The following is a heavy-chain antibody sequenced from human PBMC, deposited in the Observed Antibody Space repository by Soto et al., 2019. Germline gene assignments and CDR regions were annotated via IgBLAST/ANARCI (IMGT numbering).Heavy chain of an antibody. CDR1: GFTFSSYG. CDR2: ISYDGSNK. Sequence: GGSLRLFCAASGFTFSSYGMHWVRQAPGKGLEWVAVISYDGSNKYYADSVKGRFTISRDNSKNTLYLQMNSLRAEDTAVYYCAKPGYSYGGDFFDYWGQGTLVTVSS. J-gene: IGHJ4*02. V-gene: IGHV3-30*18. D-gene: IGHD5-18*01. CDR3: AKPGYSYGGDFFDY.